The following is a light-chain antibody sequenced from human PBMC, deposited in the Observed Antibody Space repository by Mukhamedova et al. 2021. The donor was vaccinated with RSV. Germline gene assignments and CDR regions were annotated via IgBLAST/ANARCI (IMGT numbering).Light chain of an antibody. CDR3: QSYDSRLSGSV. V-gene: IGLV1-40*01. J-gene: IGLJ2*01. CDR1: GADYD. Sequence: GADYDVHWYQQLPGTAPKLVIYGDNNRPSGVPDRFSGSKSDTSASLAITGLQPEDEADYYCQSYDSRLSGSVFGGGTKLTVL. CDR2: GDN.